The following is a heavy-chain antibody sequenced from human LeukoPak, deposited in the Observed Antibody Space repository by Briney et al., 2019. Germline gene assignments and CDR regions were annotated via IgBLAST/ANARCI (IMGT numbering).Heavy chain of an antibody. Sequence: GGSLRLSCTASGFTFSDYAMSWVRQAPGKGLEWVGFIRSKTYGGTTEYAASVKGRFTISRDDSKSIAYLQMNSLKTEDTAVYYCTRDAWSTGSPSRSDFWGQGTLVTVSS. D-gene: IGHD6-19*01. CDR1: GFTFSDYA. CDR2: IRSKTYGGTT. J-gene: IGHJ4*02. CDR3: TRDAWSTGSPSRSDF. V-gene: IGHV3-49*04.